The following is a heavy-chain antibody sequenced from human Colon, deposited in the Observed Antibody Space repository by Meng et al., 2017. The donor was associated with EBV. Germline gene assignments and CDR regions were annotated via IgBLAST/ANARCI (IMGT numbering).Heavy chain of an antibody. V-gene: IGHV4-30-4*01. D-gene: IGHD3-22*01. CDR2: IYYSGSR. J-gene: IGHJ4*02. CDR1: GDSISSTDYS. Sequence: VQFRGSGPGWVKPYQALVLTGPVPGDSISSTDYSGSWVRQPPGKGLEWTGYIYYSGSRYYNPSLKSRVTISVDTSKNQFSLKLSSVTAADTAVYYCARVTGKIYYDGSGYPEAFDYWGQGTLVTVSS. CDR3: ARVTGKIYYDGSGYPEAFDY.